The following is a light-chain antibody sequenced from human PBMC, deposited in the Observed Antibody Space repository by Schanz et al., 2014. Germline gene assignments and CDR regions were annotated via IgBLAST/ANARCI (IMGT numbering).Light chain of an antibody. Sequence: DIVLTQSPATLSVSPGERATLSCRASQSVSSNYLAWYQQKRGQAPRLLIYGVSSRATGIPDRFSGSGSGTDFTLTISRLEPEDFAVYYCQHYSLSPLFGQGTKVDI. CDR2: GVS. J-gene: IGKJ1*01. CDR1: QSVSSNY. V-gene: IGKV3-20*01. CDR3: QHYSLSPL.